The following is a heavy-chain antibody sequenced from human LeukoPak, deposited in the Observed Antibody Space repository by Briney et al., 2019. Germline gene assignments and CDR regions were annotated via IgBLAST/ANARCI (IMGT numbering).Heavy chain of an antibody. V-gene: IGHV4-34*01. Sequence: PSETLSLTCAVYGGSFNAYVWNWIRQAPGKSLEWIGQINRRGTSHYNPSLKARVTLSMDTSKNQFSLKLTSVTAADTAVYYCARGSSFDGYCTPGACDAGYYDIWGQGTPVIVSS. CDR2: INRRGTS. CDR3: ARGSSFDGYCTPGACDAGYYDI. D-gene: IGHD2-8*01. J-gene: IGHJ4*02. CDR1: GGSFNAYV.